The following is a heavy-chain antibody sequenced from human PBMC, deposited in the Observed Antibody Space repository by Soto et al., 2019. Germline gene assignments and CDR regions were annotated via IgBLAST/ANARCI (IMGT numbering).Heavy chain of an antibody. CDR1: GFTFSSYG. D-gene: IGHD1-26*01. J-gene: IGHJ6*02. CDR2: ISYDGSNK. Sequence: QVQLVESGGGVVQPGRSLRLSCAASGFTFSSYGMHWVRQAPGMGLEWVAVISYDGSNKYYADSVKGRFTISRDNSKNTLYLQMNSLRAEDTAVYYCAKDTTSWYYYYGMDVWGQGTTVTVSS. CDR3: AKDTTSWYYYYGMDV. V-gene: IGHV3-30*18.